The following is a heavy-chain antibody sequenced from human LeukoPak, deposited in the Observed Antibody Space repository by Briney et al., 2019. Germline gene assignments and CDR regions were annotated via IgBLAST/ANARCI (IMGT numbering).Heavy chain of an antibody. CDR3: ARGTPYCDYGIDS. D-gene: IGHD4-17*01. J-gene: IGHJ4*02. CDR2: IYRSGST. CDR1: GVSISSGGHS. Sequence: SETLSLTCTLSGVSISSGGHSWGWIRQHPGKGLEWIGYIYRSGSTYYKPSLKSRVTISIVASKNLSSLRLSSVSAADTAVYYCARGTPYCDYGIDSWGQGTLVTVSS. V-gene: IGHV4-31*03.